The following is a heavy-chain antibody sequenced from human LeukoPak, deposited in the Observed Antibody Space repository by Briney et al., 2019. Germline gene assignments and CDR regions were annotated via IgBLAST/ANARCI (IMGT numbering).Heavy chain of an antibody. D-gene: IGHD3-22*01. CDR2: ISSSGSTI. CDR1: GGSFSGYY. CDR3: ARDKVGYDSSGYYYGMDV. V-gene: IGHV3-11*01. Sequence: LSLTCAVYGGSFSGYYWSWIRQPPGKGLEWVSYISSSGSTIYYADSVKGRFTISRDNAKNSLYLQMNSLRAEDTAVYYCARDKVGYDSSGYYYGMDVWGQGTTVTVSS. J-gene: IGHJ6*02.